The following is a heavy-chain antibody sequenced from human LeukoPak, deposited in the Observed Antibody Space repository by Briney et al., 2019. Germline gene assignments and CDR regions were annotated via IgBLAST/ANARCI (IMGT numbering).Heavy chain of an antibody. CDR3: ARDGANWGFDY. Sequence: SETLSLTCTVSGGSISTYYWSWIRQPPGKGLEWIGYIYYSGSTNYNPSLKSRVTISVDTSKNQFSLKLTSVTAANTAVYYCARDGANWGFDYWGQGTLVTVSS. CDR2: IYYSGST. CDR1: GGSISTYY. D-gene: IGHD7-27*01. V-gene: IGHV4-59*01. J-gene: IGHJ4*02.